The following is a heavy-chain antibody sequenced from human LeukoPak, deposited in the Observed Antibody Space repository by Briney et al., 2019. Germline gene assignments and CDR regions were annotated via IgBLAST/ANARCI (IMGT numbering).Heavy chain of an antibody. V-gene: IGHV3-7*01. J-gene: IGHJ6*03. Sequence: GGSLRLSCAASGFTFSSYWMSWVRQAPGKGLEWVANIKQDGSEKYYVDSVKGRFIISRDNAKNSLYLQMNSLRAEDTAVYYCARERLLGYCSSTSCYQSSYYYYMDVWGKGTTVTVSS. CDR2: IKQDGSEK. CDR1: GFTFSSYW. CDR3: ARERLLGYCSSTSCYQSSYYYYMDV. D-gene: IGHD2-2*01.